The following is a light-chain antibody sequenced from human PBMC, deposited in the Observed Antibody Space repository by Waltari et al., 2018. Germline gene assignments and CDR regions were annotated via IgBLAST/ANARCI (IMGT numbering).Light chain of an antibody. J-gene: IGKJ1*01. CDR3: QQYNLFPWT. CDR1: QSAGKW. V-gene: IGKV1-5*03. CDR2: KTS. Sequence: DIHMTQSPSTLSASIGDRVTITCRASQSAGKWLAWYQQKPGKAPKLLIDKTSTLNAEVPSRFSGSGSGTEFTLTISSLQPEDFATYYCQQYNLFPWTFGQGTKVEVK.